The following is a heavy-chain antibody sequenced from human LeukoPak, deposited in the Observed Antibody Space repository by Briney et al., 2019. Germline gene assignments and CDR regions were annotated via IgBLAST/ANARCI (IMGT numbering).Heavy chain of an antibody. CDR3: ARGSGRQQLEQNY. J-gene: IGHJ4*02. CDR1: GFTFSIYW. CDR2: IKEDGSVI. D-gene: IGHD6-13*01. Sequence: GGSLRLSCVASGFTFSIYWMSWVRQAPGRGPEWLAIIKEDGSVIWDVESVRGRFTISRDNAKNSVYLEMNSLRAEDTAVYYCARGSGRQQLEQNYGGQGTWSPSPQ. V-gene: IGHV3-7*01.